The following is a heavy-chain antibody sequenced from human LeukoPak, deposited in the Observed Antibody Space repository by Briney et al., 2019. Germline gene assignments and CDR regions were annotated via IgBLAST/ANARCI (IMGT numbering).Heavy chain of an antibody. CDR1: GFTVSSNY. J-gene: IGHJ4*02. V-gene: IGHV3-66*01. D-gene: IGHD3-16*01. Sequence: PGGSLRLSCAASGFTVSSNYMSWVRQAPGKGLEWVSVIYSGDSTYYADSVKDRFTMSRDNSKNTLYLQMNSLRAEDTAVYYCATTYVWGDFFDYWGQGTLVTVSS. CDR3: ATTYVWGDFFDY. CDR2: IYSGDST.